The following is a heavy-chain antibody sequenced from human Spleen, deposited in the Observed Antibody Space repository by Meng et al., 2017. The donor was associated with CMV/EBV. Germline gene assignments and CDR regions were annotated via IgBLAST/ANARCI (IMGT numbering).Heavy chain of an antibody. D-gene: IGHD2-15*01. CDR3: AGLVVVAEFDY. Sequence: GESLKISCAASGFTFSSYAMHWVRQAPGKGLEWVAVISYDGSNKYYADSVKGRFTISRDNSKNTLYLQMNSLRAEDTAVYHCAGLVVVAEFDYWGQGTLVTVSS. J-gene: IGHJ4*02. CDR2: ISYDGSNK. V-gene: IGHV3-30*04. CDR1: GFTFSSYA.